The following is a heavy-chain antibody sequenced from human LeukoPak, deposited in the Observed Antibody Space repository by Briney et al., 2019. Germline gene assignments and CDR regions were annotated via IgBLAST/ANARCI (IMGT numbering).Heavy chain of an antibody. Sequence: SVKVSCKASEGTFSSYAISWVRQAPGQGLEWMGGIIPIFGTANYAQKFQGRVTITADESTSTAYMELSSLRSEDTAVYYCARGPGIQLWSPLHYWGQGTLVTVSS. CDR1: EGTFSSYA. D-gene: IGHD5-18*01. J-gene: IGHJ4*02. CDR2: IIPIFGTA. V-gene: IGHV1-69*13. CDR3: ARGPGIQLWSPLHY.